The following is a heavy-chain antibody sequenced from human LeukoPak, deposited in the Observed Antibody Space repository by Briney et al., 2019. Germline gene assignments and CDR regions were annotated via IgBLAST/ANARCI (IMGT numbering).Heavy chain of an antibody. Sequence: GGSLRVSCAASGFTFSIYAMSWVRQAPGKGLEWVSGISGSSSHTKDADFVRGRFTIYRDNSRNTLYLQLNSLRAEDTAVYYCAKEHDYTNAAPEWGFDSWGQGTLVIVSS. CDR3: AKEHDYTNAAPEWGFDS. D-gene: IGHD2-2*02. J-gene: IGHJ4*02. CDR1: GFTFSIYA. V-gene: IGHV3-23*01. CDR2: ISGSSSHT.